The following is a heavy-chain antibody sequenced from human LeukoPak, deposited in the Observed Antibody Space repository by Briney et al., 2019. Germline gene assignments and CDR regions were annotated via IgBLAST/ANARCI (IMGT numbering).Heavy chain of an antibody. CDR1: GFTVSSNY. D-gene: IGHD6-19*01. V-gene: IGHV3-53*04. Sequence: GGSLRLSCAASGFTVSSNYMSWVRQAPGKGLEWVSVIYSGGSTYYADSVKGRFTISRHNSTNTLCLQMNSLRAEDTAVYYCARDLRSSGWVGWYFDLWGRGTLVTVSS. CDR3: ARDLRSSGWVGWYFDL. J-gene: IGHJ2*01. CDR2: IYSGGST.